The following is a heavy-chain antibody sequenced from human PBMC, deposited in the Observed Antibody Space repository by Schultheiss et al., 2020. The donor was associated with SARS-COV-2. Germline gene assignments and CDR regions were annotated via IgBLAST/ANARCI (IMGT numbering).Heavy chain of an antibody. Sequence: ASVKVSCKASGYTFTYRYLHWVRQAPGQGLEWMGWINPNSGGTNYAQKFQGRVTMTRDTSISTAYMELRSLRSDDTAVYYCARGPLGDTAMWGMDVWGQGTTVTVSS. V-gene: IGHV1-2*02. CDR1: GYTFTYRY. CDR3: ARGPLGDTAMWGMDV. CDR2: INPNSGGT. J-gene: IGHJ6*02. D-gene: IGHD5-18*01.